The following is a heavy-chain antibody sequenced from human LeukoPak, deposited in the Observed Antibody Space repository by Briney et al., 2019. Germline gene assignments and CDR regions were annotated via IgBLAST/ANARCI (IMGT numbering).Heavy chain of an antibody. J-gene: IGHJ4*02. CDR3: AREHRYGDLDY. CDR2: IVPIFGTA. Sequence: SMKVSCKASGGTFSNYAITWVRQAPGQGLEWMGGIVPIFGTANYAQKFQGRVTITADKSTSTAYMELSSLRSEDMAVYYCAREHRYGDLDYWGQGTLVTVSS. D-gene: IGHD4-17*01. CDR1: GGTFSNYA. V-gene: IGHV1-69*06.